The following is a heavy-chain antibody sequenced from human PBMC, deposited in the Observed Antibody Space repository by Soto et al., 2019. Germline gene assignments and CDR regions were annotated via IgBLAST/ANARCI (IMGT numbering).Heavy chain of an antibody. Sequence: QVQLVQSGAEVKKPGSSVKVSCKASGGTFSSYAISWVRQAPGQGLEWMGGIIPIFGTANYAQKFQGRVTITADESTSRAYMELSSLRSEDTAVYYCARDFLYSYGPLIGYYYYGMDVWGQGTTVTVSS. V-gene: IGHV1-69*01. CDR2: IIPIFGTA. D-gene: IGHD5-18*01. J-gene: IGHJ6*02. CDR1: GGTFSSYA. CDR3: ARDFLYSYGPLIGYYYYGMDV.